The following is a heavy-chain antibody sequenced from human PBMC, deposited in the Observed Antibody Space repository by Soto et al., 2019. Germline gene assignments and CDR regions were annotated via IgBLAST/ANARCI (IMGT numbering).Heavy chain of an antibody. D-gene: IGHD3-10*01. Sequence: PSETLSLTCTVSGGSISSYYWSWIRQPPGKGLEWIGYIYYSGSTNYNPSLKSRVTISVDTSKNQFSLKLSSVTAADTAVYYCARDNTNPYYGSGMFDPWGQGTLVTVYS. CDR1: GGSISSYY. J-gene: IGHJ5*02. CDR2: IYYSGST. V-gene: IGHV4-59*01. CDR3: ARDNTNPYYGSGMFDP.